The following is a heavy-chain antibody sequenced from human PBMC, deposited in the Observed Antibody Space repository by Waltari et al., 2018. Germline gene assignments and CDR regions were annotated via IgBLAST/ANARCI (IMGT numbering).Heavy chain of an antibody. Sequence: QVQLQQSGPGLVKPSQTLSLTCAISGDSVSNTGAAWNWLRHSPSRGREWLARTYVRFMWYSDYAVSVKSRITLNPETSNNQFYLQLNSVTPDDTAVYYCARGRGIAVEFDYWGQGTLVTVSS. CDR2: TYVRFMWYS. CDR3: ARGRGIAVEFDY. V-gene: IGHV6-1*01. J-gene: IGHJ4*02. CDR1: GDSVSNTGAA. D-gene: IGHD6-19*01.